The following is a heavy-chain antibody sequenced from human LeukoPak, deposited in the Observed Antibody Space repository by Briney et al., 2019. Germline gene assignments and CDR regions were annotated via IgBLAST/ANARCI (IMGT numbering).Heavy chain of an antibody. V-gene: IGHV4-34*01. Sequence: SETLSLTCTVSGGSISSYYWSWIRQPPGKGLEWIGEINHSGSTNYNPSLKSRVTISVDTSKNQFSLKLSSVTAADTAVYYCARRGTMVRGVIKAIDYWGQGTLVTVSS. J-gene: IGHJ4*02. CDR3: ARRGTMVRGVIKAIDY. D-gene: IGHD3-10*01. CDR1: GGSISSYY. CDR2: INHSGST.